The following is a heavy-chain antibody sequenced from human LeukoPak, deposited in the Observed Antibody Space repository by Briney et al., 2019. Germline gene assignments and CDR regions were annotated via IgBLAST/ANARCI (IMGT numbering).Heavy chain of an antibody. J-gene: IGHJ4*02. CDR1: GFTVSSYY. D-gene: IGHD2/OR15-2a*01. CDR2: ISSDGGTA. CDR3: VKGILYAPKTDFDC. V-gene: IGHV3-64D*09. Sequence: GGSLRLSCAASGFTVSSYYMTWVRQAAGKGLEYVSAISSDGGTAYYADSVKDRFTISRDNSKNTLYLQMSSLRAEETAVYYCVKGILYAPKTDFDCWGPGTLVTVSS.